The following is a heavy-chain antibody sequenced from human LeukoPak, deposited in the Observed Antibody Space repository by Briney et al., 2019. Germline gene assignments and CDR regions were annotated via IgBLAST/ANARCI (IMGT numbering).Heavy chain of an antibody. V-gene: IGHV4-59*08. CDR3: ARHISGNYGGYFDY. J-gene: IGHJ4*02. CDR1: AGSITSYY. D-gene: IGHD1-26*01. CDR2: IYYTGST. Sequence: SETLSLTCTVSAGSITSYYWSWIRQPPGKGLEWIGYIYYTGSTDYNPSLKSRVTISVDTSKNQFSLKLTSVTAPDTAVYYCARHISGNYGGYFDYWGQGTLVTVSS.